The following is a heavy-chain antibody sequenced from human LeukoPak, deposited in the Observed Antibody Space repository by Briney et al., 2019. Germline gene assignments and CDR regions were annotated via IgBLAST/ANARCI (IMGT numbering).Heavy chain of an antibody. CDR3: VRVGSVSGSDYLDY. CDR1: GFTFSDHF. CDR2: SRNKAKSYTT. J-gene: IGHJ4*02. V-gene: IGHV3-72*01. Sequence: GGSLRLSCAVSGFTFSDHFLDWVRQAPGKGLEWVGRSRNKAKSYTTEYAASVRGRFTISRDDSKNSLYRQMDSLETEDTAVYYCVRVGSVSGSDYLDYWGQGTLVTVSS. D-gene: IGHD6-19*01.